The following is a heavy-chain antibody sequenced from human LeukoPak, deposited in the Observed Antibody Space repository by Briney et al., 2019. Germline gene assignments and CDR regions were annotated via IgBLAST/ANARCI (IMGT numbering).Heavy chain of an antibody. D-gene: IGHD2-15*01. CDR1: GGSMNNYY. V-gene: IGHV4-59*08. CDR2: IYYSGTT. Sequence: SETLSLTCIVSGGSMNNYYWNWIRQPPGKGLEWIGYIYYSGTTDYNPSLKSRVIITVDTSKNQFSLKLYSVTAADTAVYYCARPVRQYCSDSSCGAFDIWGQGTLVTVSS. J-gene: IGHJ3*02. CDR3: ARPVRQYCSDSSCGAFDI.